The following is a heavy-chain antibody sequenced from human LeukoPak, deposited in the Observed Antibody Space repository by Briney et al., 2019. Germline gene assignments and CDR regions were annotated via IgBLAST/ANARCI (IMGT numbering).Heavy chain of an antibody. J-gene: IGHJ4*02. V-gene: IGHV1-18*01. CDR3: ARSPGYSAYAAEGY. CDR1: GYSFTSYG. CDR2: ISAYNGNT. D-gene: IGHD5-12*01. Sequence: GASVKVSCQASGYSFTSYGITWVRQAPGQGLEWMGWISAYNGNTNYAQKVQGRVTMTTDTSTRTAFMELRSLRSDDTAVYYCARSPGYSAYAAEGYWGQGTLVTVS.